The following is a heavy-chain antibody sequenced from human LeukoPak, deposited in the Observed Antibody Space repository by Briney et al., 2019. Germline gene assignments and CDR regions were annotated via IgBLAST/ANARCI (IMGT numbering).Heavy chain of an antibody. V-gene: IGHV3-30-3*01. CDR3: AKDRRPLYYDFWSGYYSFDY. D-gene: IGHD3-3*01. J-gene: IGHJ4*02. CDR2: ISYDGSNK. CDR1: GFTFSSHA. Sequence: PGGSLRLSCAASGFTFSSHAMHWVRQAPGKGLEWVAVISYDGSNKYYADSVKGRFTISRDNSKNTLYLQMNSLRAEDTAVYYCAKDRRPLYYDFWSGYYSFDYWGQGTLVTVSS.